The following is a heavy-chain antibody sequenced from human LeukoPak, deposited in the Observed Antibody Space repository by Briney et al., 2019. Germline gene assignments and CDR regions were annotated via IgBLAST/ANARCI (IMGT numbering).Heavy chain of an antibody. D-gene: IGHD4-23*01. V-gene: IGHV1-2*02. CDR1: GYTFTGYY. CDR3: AREDYYGGNSGLPDY. CDR2: INPNGGGT. Sequence: ASVKVSCKASGYTFTGYYMHWVRQAPGQGLEWMGWINPNGGGTNYAQKFQGRVTMTRDTSISTAYMELSRLRSDDTAVYYCAREDYYGGNSGLPDYWGQGTLVTVSS. J-gene: IGHJ4*02.